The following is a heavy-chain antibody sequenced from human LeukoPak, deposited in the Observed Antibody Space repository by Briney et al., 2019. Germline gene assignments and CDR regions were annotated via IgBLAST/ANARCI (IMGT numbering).Heavy chain of an antibody. CDR3: ARATNYYGSGSYYPDS. D-gene: IGHD3-10*01. CDR2: INPNSGGT. V-gene: IGHV1-2*02. CDR1: GGTFTGYY. J-gene: IGHJ4*02. Sequence: ASVKVSCKASGGTFTGYYMHWVRQAPGQGLEWMGWINPNSGGTNYAQKFQGRVTMTRDTSISTAYMELSRLRSDDTAVYYCARATNYYGSGSYYPDSWGQGTLITVSS.